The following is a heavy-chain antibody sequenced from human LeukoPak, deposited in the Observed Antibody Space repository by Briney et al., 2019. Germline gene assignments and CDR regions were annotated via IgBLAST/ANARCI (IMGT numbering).Heavy chain of an antibody. D-gene: IGHD1/OR15-1a*01. CDR2: IIPIFGTA. CDR1: GGTFSSYA. CDR3: ARVRRNNMDY. V-gene: IGHV1-69*05. J-gene: IGHJ4*02. Sequence: AASVKVSCKASGGTFSSYAISWVRQAPGQGLEWMGGIIPIFGTANYAQKFQGRVTITTDESTSTAYMELSSLRSEDTAVYYCARVRRNNMDYWGQGTLVTVSS.